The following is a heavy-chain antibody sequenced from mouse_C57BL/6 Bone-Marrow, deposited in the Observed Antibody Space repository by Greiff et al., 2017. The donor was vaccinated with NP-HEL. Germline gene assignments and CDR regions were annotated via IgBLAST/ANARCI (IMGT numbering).Heavy chain of an antibody. CDR2: IDPSDSYT. J-gene: IGHJ4*01. CDR1: GYTFTSYW. CDR3: ARSLPPYGNPPMDY. D-gene: IGHD2-1*01. Sequence: QVQLQQPGAELVMPGASVKLSCKASGYTFTSYWMHWVKQRPGQGLEWIGEIDPSDSYTNYNQKFKGKSTLTVDKSSSTAYMQLSSLTSEDSAVYYCARSLPPYGNPPMDYRGQGTSVTVSS. V-gene: IGHV1-69*01.